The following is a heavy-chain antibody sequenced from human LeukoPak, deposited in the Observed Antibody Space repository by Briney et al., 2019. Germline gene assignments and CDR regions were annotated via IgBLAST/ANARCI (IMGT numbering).Heavy chain of an antibody. CDR2: IKQDGSEK. Sequence: GGSLRLSCAASGFTFSSYWMSWVRQAPGKGLEWVANIKQDGSEKYYVDSVKGRFTISRDNAKNSLYLQMNSLRAEDTAVYYCARALWGLRTPHAFDIWGQGTMVTVSS. CDR3: ARALWGLRTPHAFDI. CDR1: GFTFSSYW. D-gene: IGHD3-16*01. J-gene: IGHJ3*02. V-gene: IGHV3-7*01.